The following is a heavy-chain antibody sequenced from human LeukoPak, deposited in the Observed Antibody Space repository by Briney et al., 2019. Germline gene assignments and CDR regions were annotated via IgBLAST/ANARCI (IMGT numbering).Heavy chain of an antibody. J-gene: IGHJ4*02. D-gene: IGHD2-15*01. Sequence: GGSLRLSCAASGFTFSSYGMHWVRQAPGKGLEWVAVISYDGGNKYYADSVKGRFTISRDNSKNTLYLQMNSLRTEDTAVYYCASCSGGRCYSGHVYWGQGTLVTVSS. CDR3: ASCSGGRCYSGHVY. CDR2: ISYDGGNK. CDR1: GFTFSSYG. V-gene: IGHV3-30*03.